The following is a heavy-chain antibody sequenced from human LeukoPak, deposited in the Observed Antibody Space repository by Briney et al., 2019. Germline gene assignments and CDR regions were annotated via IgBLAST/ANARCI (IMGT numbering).Heavy chain of an antibody. V-gene: IGHV4-4*07. D-gene: IGHD7-27*01. Sequence: PSETLSLTCTVSGGSISTSYFWTWIRQSAGKGLEWIGRIYSSGSTTYNPSLKSRVTISVDTSKNQFSLKLSSVTAADTAVYYCAREVITGDYYFDYWGQGTLVTVSS. CDR3: AREVITGDYYFDY. CDR1: GGSISTSYF. CDR2: IYSSGST. J-gene: IGHJ4*02.